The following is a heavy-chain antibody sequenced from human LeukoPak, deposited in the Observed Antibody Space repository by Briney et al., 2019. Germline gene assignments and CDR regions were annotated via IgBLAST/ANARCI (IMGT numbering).Heavy chain of an antibody. CDR3: ARELDGNGGWFDP. J-gene: IGHJ5*02. V-gene: IGHV4-59*01. D-gene: IGHD5-24*01. CDR1: GDSISDYY. CDR2: VYYSGST. Sequence: PSETLSLTCTVSGDSISDYYWSWIRQPPGKGPEWIGEVYYSGSTHYNPFLKSRVTISLDTSKNEFSLRLRSVNAADTAVYYCARELDGNGGWFDPWGQGTLVTVSS.